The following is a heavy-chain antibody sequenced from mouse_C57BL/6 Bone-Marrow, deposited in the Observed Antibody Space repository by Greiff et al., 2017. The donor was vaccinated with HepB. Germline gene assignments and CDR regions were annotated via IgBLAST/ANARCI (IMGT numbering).Heavy chain of an antibody. CDR3: ARFITTVVAPHY. V-gene: IGHV1-55*01. CDR1: GYTFTSYW. D-gene: IGHD1-1*01. CDR2: IYPGSGST. Sequence: QVQLQQPGAELVKPGASVKMSCKASGYTFTSYWITWVKQRPGQGLEWIGDIYPGSGSTNYNEKFKSKATLTVDTSSSTAYMQLSSLTSEDSAVYYCARFITTVVAPHYWGQGTTLTVSS. J-gene: IGHJ2*01.